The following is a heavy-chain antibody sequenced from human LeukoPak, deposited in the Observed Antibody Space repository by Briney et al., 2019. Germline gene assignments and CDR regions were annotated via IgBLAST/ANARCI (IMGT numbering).Heavy chain of an antibody. CDR1: GGSISSSSYY. CDR2: IYYSGST. D-gene: IGHD2-15*01. V-gene: IGHV4-39*01. CDR3: ARRRYCSGGSCHAIDY. J-gene: IGHJ4*02. Sequence: PSETLSLTCTVSGGSISSSSYYWGWIRQPPGKGLEWIGSIYYSGSTYYNPSLKSRVTISVDTSKNQFSLKLSSVTAADTAVYYCARRRYCSGGSCHAIDYWGQGTLVTVSS.